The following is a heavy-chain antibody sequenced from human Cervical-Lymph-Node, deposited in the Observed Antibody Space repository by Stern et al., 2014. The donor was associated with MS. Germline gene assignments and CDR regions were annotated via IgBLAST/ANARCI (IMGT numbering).Heavy chain of an antibody. Sequence: EMQLVESGGGLVQPGGSLRLSCVASGFTLSNYAMNWVRQAPGKGLEWVASISSSSTIIYYGDSVKGRFTISRDNAKNSLYLQMDSLRDEDTAVYYCARNVSLQGIWGQGTLVTVSS. J-gene: IGHJ4*02. CDR2: ISSSSTII. CDR3: ARNVSLQGI. D-gene: IGHD2-21*01. CDR1: GFTLSNYA. V-gene: IGHV3-48*02.